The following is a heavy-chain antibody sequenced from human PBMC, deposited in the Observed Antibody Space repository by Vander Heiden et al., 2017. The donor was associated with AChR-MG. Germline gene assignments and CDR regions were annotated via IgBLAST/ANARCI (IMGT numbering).Heavy chain of an antibody. CDR3: ARDPFGGLDY. CDR2: IYNNGET. V-gene: IGHV3-66*01. Sequence: VKVVESGGDTVQPGGSLRLTCGASGFNVKTNYMHWVRQAPGKGLEWVSVIYNNGETYYGDSVKGRFTISRDTSKNALYLEMNSLRAEDTAVYYCARDPFGGLDYWGQGTLVTVSS. D-gene: IGHD3-16*01. CDR1: GFNVKTNY. J-gene: IGHJ4*02.